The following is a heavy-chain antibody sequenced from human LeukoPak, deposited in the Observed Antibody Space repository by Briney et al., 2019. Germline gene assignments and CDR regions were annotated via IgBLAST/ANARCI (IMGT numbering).Heavy chain of an antibody. V-gene: IGHV4-39*07. CDR2: IYYSGST. D-gene: IGHD3-3*01. J-gene: IGHJ5*02. CDR3: ARGNYDFWSGYYLHWFDP. Sequence: SETLSLTCTVSGGSISSSSYYWGWIRQPPGKGLEWIGSIYYSGSTYYNPSLKSRVTISVDTSKNQFSLKLSSVTAADTAVYYCARGNYDFWSGYYLHWFDPWGQGTLVTVSS. CDR1: GGSISSSSYY.